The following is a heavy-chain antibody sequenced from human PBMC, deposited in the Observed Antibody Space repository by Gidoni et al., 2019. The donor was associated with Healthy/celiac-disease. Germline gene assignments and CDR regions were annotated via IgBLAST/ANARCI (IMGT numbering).Heavy chain of an antibody. CDR3: AKVLSGGSGCFDY. CDR2: ISGSGGST. V-gene: IGHV3-23*01. D-gene: IGHD6-19*01. CDR1: GFTFSSYA. Sequence: EVQLLESGGGLVQPGGSLSLSCAASGFTFSSYAMSWVRQAPGKGLEWVSAISGSGGSTYYADSVKGRFTISRDNSKNTLYLQMNSLRAEDTAVYYCAKVLSGGSGCFDYWGQGTLVTVSS. J-gene: IGHJ4*02.